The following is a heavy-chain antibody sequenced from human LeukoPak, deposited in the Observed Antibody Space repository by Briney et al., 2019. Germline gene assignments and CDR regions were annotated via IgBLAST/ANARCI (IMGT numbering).Heavy chain of an antibody. D-gene: IGHD1-26*01. Sequence: SETLSLTCAVSGGSISSSNWWSWVRQPPGKGLEWIGEIYHSGSTNYNPSLKSRVTISVDKSKNQFSLKLSSVTAADTAVYYCAKTPQIGGGVNAFGIWGQGTMVTVSS. V-gene: IGHV4-4*02. J-gene: IGHJ3*02. CDR1: GGSISSSNW. CDR2: IYHSGST. CDR3: AKTPQIGGGVNAFGI.